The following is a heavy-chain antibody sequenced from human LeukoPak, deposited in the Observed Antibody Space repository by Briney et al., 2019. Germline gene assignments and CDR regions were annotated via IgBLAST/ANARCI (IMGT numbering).Heavy chain of an antibody. CDR2: ISYDGSNK. CDR3: ARDSGGFDY. J-gene: IGHJ4*02. V-gene: IGHV3-30-3*01. CDR1: GFTFSSYA. Sequence: PGGSLRLSCAASGFTFSSYAMHWVRQAPGKGLEWVAVISYDGSNKYYADSVKGRFTISRDNSENTLYLQMNSLRAEDTAVYYCARDSGGFDYWGQGTLDTVSS. D-gene: IGHD3-10*01.